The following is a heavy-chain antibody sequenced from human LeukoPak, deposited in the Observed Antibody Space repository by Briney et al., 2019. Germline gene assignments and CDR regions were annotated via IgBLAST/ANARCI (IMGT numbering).Heavy chain of an antibody. CDR2: VNPNSGNT. V-gene: IGHV1-8*01. CDR1: GYTFTSYD. J-gene: IGHJ6*03. D-gene: IGHD3-10*01. Sequence: ASVKVSCKASGYTFTSYDINWVRQATGQGLEWMGWVNPNSGNTGYAQKFQGRVTMTRNTSISTAYMELSSLRSEDTAVYYCARGVRGFRSEAFYYYMDVWGKGPRSPSP. CDR3: ARGVRGFRSEAFYYYMDV.